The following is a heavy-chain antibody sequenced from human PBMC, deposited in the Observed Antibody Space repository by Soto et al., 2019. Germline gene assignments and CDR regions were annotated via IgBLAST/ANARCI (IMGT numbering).Heavy chain of an antibody. Sequence: GSLRLSCAASGFTFSSYAMSWVRQAPGKGLEWVSAISGSGGSTYYADSVKGRFTISRDNSKNTLYLQMNSLRAEDTAVYYCAKEGYCSGGSCYPPHFDYWGQGTLVTVSS. V-gene: IGHV3-23*01. CDR2: ISGSGGST. CDR1: GFTFSSYA. D-gene: IGHD2-15*01. J-gene: IGHJ4*02. CDR3: AKEGYCSGGSCYPPHFDY.